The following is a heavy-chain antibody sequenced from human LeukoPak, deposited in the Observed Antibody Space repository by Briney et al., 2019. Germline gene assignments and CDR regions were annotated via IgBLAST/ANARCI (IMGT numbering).Heavy chain of an antibody. Sequence: SETLPLTCTVSGGSISSYYWSWIRQPPGKGLEWIGYIYYSGSTNYNPSLKSRVTISVDTSKNQFSLKLSSVTAADTAVYYCARGNFIAVAGYDYWGQGTLVTVSS. V-gene: IGHV4-59*01. CDR3: ARGNFIAVAGYDY. J-gene: IGHJ4*02. D-gene: IGHD6-19*01. CDR2: IYYSGST. CDR1: GGSISSYY.